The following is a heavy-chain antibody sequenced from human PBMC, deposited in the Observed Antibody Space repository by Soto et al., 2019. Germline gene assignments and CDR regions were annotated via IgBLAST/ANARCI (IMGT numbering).Heavy chain of an antibody. CDR1: GGTFSSYA. Sequence: GASVKVSCKASGGTFSSYAISWVRQAPGQGLEWMGGIIPIFGTANYAQKFQGRVTITADESTSTAYMELSSLRSEDTAVYYCARVGTVVTHRPYYFDYWGQGTLVTVSS. CDR3: ARVGTVVTHRPYYFDY. D-gene: IGHD2-15*01. CDR2: IIPIFGTA. J-gene: IGHJ4*02. V-gene: IGHV1-69*13.